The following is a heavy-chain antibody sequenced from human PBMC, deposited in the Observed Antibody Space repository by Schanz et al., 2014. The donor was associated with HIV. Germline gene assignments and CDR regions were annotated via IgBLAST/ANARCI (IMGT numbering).Heavy chain of an antibody. V-gene: IGHV3-33*08. D-gene: IGHD2-15*01. CDR3: ARGGIWEWDQPDFDY. J-gene: IGHJ4*02. CDR1: GLTFGDYW. Sequence: QVQLVESGGGLVQPGGSLRLSCAASGLTFGDYWMHWVRQAPGKGLQWVALIWYDGSNKYYADSVKGRFTISRDNSKNTLYLQMNSLRAEDTAVYYCARGGIWEWDQPDFDYWGQGTLVTVS. CDR2: IWYDGSNK.